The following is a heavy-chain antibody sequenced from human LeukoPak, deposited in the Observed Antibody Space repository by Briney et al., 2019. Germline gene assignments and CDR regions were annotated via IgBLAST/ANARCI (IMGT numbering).Heavy chain of an antibody. D-gene: IGHD3-22*01. V-gene: IGHV3-48*03. J-gene: IGHJ4*02. CDR1: GFIFSSYE. Sequence: GGSLRLSCAASGFIFSSYEMNWVRQAPRKGLEWVSYISSSGTTIYYADPVKGRFTISRDNSKNTLYLQMNSLRAEDTAVYYCARDTSYYYDSSGYYMGYWGQGTLVTVSS. CDR3: ARDTSYYYDSSGYYMGY. CDR2: ISSSGTTI.